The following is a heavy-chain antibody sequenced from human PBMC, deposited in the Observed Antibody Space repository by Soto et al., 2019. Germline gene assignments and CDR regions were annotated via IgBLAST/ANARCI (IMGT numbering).Heavy chain of an antibody. J-gene: IGHJ6*01. D-gene: IGHD3-10*01. V-gene: IGHV3-30*18. CDR3: AKDGATPRFGEHYSYGMDV. CDR1: GFTFSSYG. CDR2: ISYDGSNK. Sequence: PGGSLRLSCAASGFTFSSYGMHWVRQAPGKGPEWVAVISYDGSNKYYADSVKGRFTISRDNSKNTLYLQMNSLRAEDTAVYYCAKDGATPRFGEHYSYGMDVWGQATTVT.